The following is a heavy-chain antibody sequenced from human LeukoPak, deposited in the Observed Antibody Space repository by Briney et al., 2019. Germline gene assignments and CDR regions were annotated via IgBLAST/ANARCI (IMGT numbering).Heavy chain of an antibody. J-gene: IGHJ4*02. Sequence: ASVTVSCKASGYTFTIYDINWVRQATGQGLEWMGWMNPNSGNTGYAQKFQGRVTMTRNTSISTAYMELSSLRSEDTAVYYCARGRATLRITMVRGVINHWGQGTLVTVSS. V-gene: IGHV1-8*01. CDR2: MNPNSGNT. D-gene: IGHD3-10*01. CDR1: GYTFTIYD. CDR3: ARGRATLRITMVRGVINH.